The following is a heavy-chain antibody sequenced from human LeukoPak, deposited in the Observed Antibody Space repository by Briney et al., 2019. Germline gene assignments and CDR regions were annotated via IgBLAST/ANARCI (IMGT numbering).Heavy chain of an antibody. D-gene: IGHD6-19*01. Sequence: ASVKVSCKASGYTFTNYYIHWVRQAPGQGLEWMGWINPNSGGTNYAQKFKGRVTMTRDTSISTAYMELSRLRSDDTAVYYCARGYIAVLHYMDVWGKGTTVTVSS. V-gene: IGHV1-2*02. CDR1: GYTFTNYY. CDR2: INPNSGGT. CDR3: ARGYIAVLHYMDV. J-gene: IGHJ6*03.